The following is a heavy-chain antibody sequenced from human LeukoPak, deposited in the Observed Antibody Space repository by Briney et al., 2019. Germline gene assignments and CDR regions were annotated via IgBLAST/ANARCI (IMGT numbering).Heavy chain of an antibody. CDR1: GGAISSGANY. V-gene: IGHV4-31*03. CDR2: IYYSGTT. D-gene: IGHD2-2*01. CDR3: AKSYSSSTTCYFNTGFAP. J-gene: IGHJ5*02. Sequence: SETLSLTCTVSGGAISSGANYWTWIRQHPGEGLEWIGYIYYSGTTYYNPSLESRVIISVDTSRNQFSLKLSFVTAADTAVYYCAKSYSSSTTCYFNTGFAPWGHLTLVTSSS.